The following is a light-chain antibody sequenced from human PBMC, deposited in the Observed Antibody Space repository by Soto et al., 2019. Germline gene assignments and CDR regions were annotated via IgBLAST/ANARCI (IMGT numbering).Light chain of an antibody. CDR1: QSVGGN. Sequence: EIVMTQSPGTLSVFPGDRAALSCRASQSVGGNLAWYQQKPGQAPRLLIYGASARATGIPARFSGRGSGTDFTLTISSLQSEDFAVYYCQQYNEWPQTFGQGTKVEI. CDR2: GAS. J-gene: IGKJ1*01. V-gene: IGKV3-15*01. CDR3: QQYNEWPQT.